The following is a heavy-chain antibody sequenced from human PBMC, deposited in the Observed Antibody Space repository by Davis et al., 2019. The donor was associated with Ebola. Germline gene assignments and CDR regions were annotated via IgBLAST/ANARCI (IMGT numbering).Heavy chain of an antibody. V-gene: IGHV1-2*02. CDR2: INPNSGGT. Sequence: ASVKVSCKASGYTFTGYYMHWVRQAPGQGLEWMGWINPNSGGTNYAQKFQGRVTMTRDTSISTAYMELSRLRSDDTAVYYCARVSKSQSWDFWDYGMDVWGQGTTVTVSS. CDR3: ARVSKSQSWDFWDYGMDV. CDR1: GYTFTGYY. J-gene: IGHJ6*02. D-gene: IGHD3-3*01.